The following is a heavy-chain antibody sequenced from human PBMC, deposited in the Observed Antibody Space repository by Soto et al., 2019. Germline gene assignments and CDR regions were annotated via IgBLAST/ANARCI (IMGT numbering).Heavy chain of an antibody. CDR1: GFTFSSYA. D-gene: IGHD3-10*02. CDR3: AKVGPTTTMYNTPYDDAFDI. J-gene: IGHJ3*02. CDR2: ISGSGGST. Sequence: GGSLRLSCAASGFTFSSYAMSWVRQAPGKGLEWVSAISGSGGSTYYADSVKGRFTISRDNSKNTLYLQMNSLRAEDTAVYYCAKVGPTTTMYNTPYDDAFDIWGQGTMVTVSS. V-gene: IGHV3-23*01.